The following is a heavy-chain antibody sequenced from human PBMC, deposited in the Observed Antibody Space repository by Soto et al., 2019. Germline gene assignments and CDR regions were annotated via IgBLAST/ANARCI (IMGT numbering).Heavy chain of an antibody. Sequence: LGESLKISCKGSGYSFTSYWISWVRQMPGKGLEWMGRIDPSDSYTNYSPSFQGHVTISADKSISTAYLQWSSLKASDTAMYYCARYGRVSEQQLVRGYYGMDVWGQGTTVTVSS. D-gene: IGHD6-13*01. CDR3: ARYGRVSEQQLVRGYYGMDV. CDR2: IDPSDSYT. J-gene: IGHJ6*02. V-gene: IGHV5-10-1*01. CDR1: GYSFTSYW.